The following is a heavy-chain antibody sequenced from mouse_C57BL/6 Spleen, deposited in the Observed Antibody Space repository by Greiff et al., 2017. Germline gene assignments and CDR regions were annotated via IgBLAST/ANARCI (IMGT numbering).Heavy chain of an antibody. D-gene: IGHD2-5*01. CDR3: ARMEYSNSSWFAY. CDR2: IYPGSGST. V-gene: IGHV1-55*01. J-gene: IGHJ3*01. Sequence: QVQLQQPGAELVKPGASVKMSCKASGYTFTSYWITWVKQRPGQGLEWIGDIYPGSGSTNYNEKFKSKATLTVDTSSSTAYMQLSGLTSEDSAVYYCARMEYSNSSWFAYWGQGTLVTVSA. CDR1: GYTFTSYW.